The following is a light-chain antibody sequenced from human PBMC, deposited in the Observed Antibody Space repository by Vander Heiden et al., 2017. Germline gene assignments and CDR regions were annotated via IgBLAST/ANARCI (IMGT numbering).Light chain of an antibody. CDR2: GAS. CDR3: QHYNDWPPYT. Sequence: DIVMTQSPATLSVFPGARAPLPCRASQSVTSNLAWYQQRPGQAPRLLIYGASTRATGIPARFSGSGSGTEFTLTISSLQSEEFAVYYCQHYNDWPPYTFGQGTKLEIK. CDR1: QSVTSN. V-gene: IGKV3-15*01. J-gene: IGKJ2*01.